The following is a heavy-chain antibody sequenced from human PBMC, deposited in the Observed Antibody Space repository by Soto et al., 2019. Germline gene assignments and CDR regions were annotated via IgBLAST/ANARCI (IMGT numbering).Heavy chain of an antibody. CDR1: GGSISSGDYY. Sequence: SETLSLTCTVSGGSISSGDYYWSWIRQSPGKGLEWIGYIFYTGSTYYNPSLKSRVTISVDTSKTQFSLKLSSVTAADAAVYYCARAGFMWNFDYWGQGTLVTVSS. D-gene: IGHD2-21*01. V-gene: IGHV4-30-4*01. J-gene: IGHJ4*02. CDR3: ARAGFMWNFDY. CDR2: IFYTGST.